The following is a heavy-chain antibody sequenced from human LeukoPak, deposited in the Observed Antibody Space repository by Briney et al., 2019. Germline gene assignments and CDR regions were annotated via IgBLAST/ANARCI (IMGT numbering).Heavy chain of an antibody. J-gene: IGHJ4*02. CDR1: GFTFSSYA. CDR3: ASKWELHFDY. Sequence: PGGSLRLSCAASGFTFSSYAMSWVRQAPGTGLEWVSAISGSGGSTYYADSVKGRFTISRDNSKNTLYLQMNSLRAEDTAVYYCASKWELHFDYWGQGTLVTVSS. CDR2: ISGSGGST. D-gene: IGHD1-26*01. V-gene: IGHV3-23*01.